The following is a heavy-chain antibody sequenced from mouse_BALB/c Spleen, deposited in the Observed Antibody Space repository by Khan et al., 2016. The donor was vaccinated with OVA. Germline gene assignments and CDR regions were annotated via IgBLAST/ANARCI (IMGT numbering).Heavy chain of an antibody. J-gene: IGHJ3*01. CDR3: ARRNYFGYTFAY. V-gene: IGHV1-77*01. Sequence: QVQLKQSGAELARPGASVKLSCKASGYTFTDYYINWVKQRTGQGLEWIGEISPGSGDTYYNEKFKGKATLTADKCSTTVYMQRSSLTSEASSVYFCARRNYFGYTFAYWGQGTLVTVSA. CDR1: GYTFTDYY. CDR2: ISPGSGDT. D-gene: IGHD1-2*01.